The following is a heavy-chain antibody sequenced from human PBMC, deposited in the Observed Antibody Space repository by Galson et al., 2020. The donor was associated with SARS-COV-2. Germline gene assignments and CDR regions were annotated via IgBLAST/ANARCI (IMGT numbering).Heavy chain of an antibody. CDR1: GYTFTDYY. CDR3: ARDGTYSYGTPNNYGMDV. CDR2: INPNSGGT. V-gene: IGHV1-2*02. Sequence: ASVKVSCKTSGYTFTDYYIQWVRQAPGQGLEWMGWINPNSGGTNSAQKFQGRVTMTRDTSITTAYMEVSSLRSDDTAVYYCARDGTYSYGTPNNYGMDVWGQGTTVIVSS. J-gene: IGHJ6*02. D-gene: IGHD5-18*01.